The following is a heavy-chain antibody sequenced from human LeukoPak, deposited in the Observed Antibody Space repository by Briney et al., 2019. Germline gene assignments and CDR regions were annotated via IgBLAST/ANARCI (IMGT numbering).Heavy chain of an antibody. Sequence: SETLSLTCTVSGGSIRSGGYYWGWIRQPPGKGLEWIATIYYSGSTYSNPSLKSRVTMSVDTSKNEFSLKLSSVTAVDTAVYYCARRSGRFRDYYMDVWGKGTTVTVSS. CDR2: IYYSGST. V-gene: IGHV4-39*07. CDR1: GGSIRSGGYY. D-gene: IGHD3-10*01. CDR3: ARRSGRFRDYYMDV. J-gene: IGHJ6*03.